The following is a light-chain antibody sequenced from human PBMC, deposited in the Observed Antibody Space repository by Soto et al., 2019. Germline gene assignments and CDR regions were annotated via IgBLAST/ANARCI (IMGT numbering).Light chain of an antibody. CDR3: SSYTSSSTPYV. Sequence: QSALTPPASVSGSPGQSITISCTGTSSDVGGYNYVSWYQQHPGKAPKLMIYDVSNRPSGVSNRFSGSKSGNTASLTISGLQAKGDGYYYCSSYTSSSTPYVFGTGTKVTVL. CDR2: DVS. CDR1: SSDVGGYNY. J-gene: IGLJ1*01. V-gene: IGLV2-14*01.